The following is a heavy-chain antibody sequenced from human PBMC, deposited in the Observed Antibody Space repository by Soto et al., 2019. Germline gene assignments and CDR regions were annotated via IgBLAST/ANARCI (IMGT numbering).Heavy chain of an antibody. CDR2: INAGNGNT. CDR3: ARDQDYGDYLNWFDP. D-gene: IGHD4-17*01. J-gene: IGHJ5*02. V-gene: IGHV1-3*01. Sequence: GASVKVSCKASGYTFTSYAMHWVRQAPGQRLGWMGWINAGNGNTKYSQKFQGRVTITRDTSASTAYKELSSLRSEDTAVYYCARDQDYGDYLNWFDPWGQGTLVTVSS. CDR1: GYTFTSYA.